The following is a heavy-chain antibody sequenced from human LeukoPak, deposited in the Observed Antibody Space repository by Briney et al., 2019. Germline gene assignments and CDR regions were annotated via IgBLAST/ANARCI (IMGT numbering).Heavy chain of an antibody. CDR1: GGTFSSYA. Sequence: ASVTVSFKASGGTFSSYAISWVRQAPGQGLEWMGGIIPIFGTANYAQKFQGRVTITTDESTSTAYMELSSLRSEDTAVYYCARGPMRITFGGVLLDPWGQGTLVTVSS. D-gene: IGHD3-16*01. CDR3: ARGPMRITFGGVLLDP. CDR2: IIPIFGTA. V-gene: IGHV1-69*05. J-gene: IGHJ5*02.